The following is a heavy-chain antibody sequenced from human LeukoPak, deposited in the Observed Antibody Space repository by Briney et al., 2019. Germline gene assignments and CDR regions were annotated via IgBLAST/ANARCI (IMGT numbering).Heavy chain of an antibody. CDR1: GFTFSSHG. V-gene: IGHV3-23*01. J-gene: IGHJ6*03. D-gene: IGHD3-22*01. CDR3: AKDGITMIVVVEDYYYMDV. Sequence: GGSLRLSCAASGFTFSSHGMNWVRQAPGKGLEWVSGISPSGGITYYADSVKGRFTISRDNSKNTLYLQMNSLRAEDTAVYYCAKDGITMIVVVEDYYYMDVWGKGTTVTVSS. CDR2: ISPSGGIT.